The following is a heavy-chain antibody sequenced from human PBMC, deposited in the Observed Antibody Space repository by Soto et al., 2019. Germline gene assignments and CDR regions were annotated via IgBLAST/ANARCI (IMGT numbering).Heavy chain of an antibody. Sequence: PGGSLRLSCAASGFTFSSYAMSWVRQAPGKGLEWVSAISGSGGSTYYADSVKGRFTISRDNSKNTLYLQMNSLRAEDTAVYYCAKDAFAVTTFRSYRFDPWGQGTLVTVSS. CDR1: GFTFSSYA. V-gene: IGHV3-23*01. CDR2: ISGSGGST. J-gene: IGHJ5*02. CDR3: AKDAFAVTTFRSYRFDP. D-gene: IGHD4-17*01.